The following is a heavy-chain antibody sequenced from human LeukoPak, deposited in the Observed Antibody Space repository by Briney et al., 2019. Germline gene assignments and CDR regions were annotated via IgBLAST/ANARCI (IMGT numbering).Heavy chain of an antibody. V-gene: IGHV4-34*01. CDR3: ARDEGQLAGYYDY. D-gene: IGHD6-6*01. CDR2: INHSGST. CDR1: GGSFSGYY. J-gene: IGHJ4*02. Sequence: SETLSLTCAVYGGSFSGYYWSWIRQPPGKGLEWIGEINHSGSTNYNPSLKSRVTMSVDTSKNQFSLKLSSVTAADTAVYYCARDEGQLAGYYDYWGQGTLVTVSS.